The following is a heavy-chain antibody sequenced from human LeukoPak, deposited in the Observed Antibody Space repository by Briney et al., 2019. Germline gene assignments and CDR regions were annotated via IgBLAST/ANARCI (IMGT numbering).Heavy chain of an antibody. J-gene: IGHJ4*02. D-gene: IGHD1-26*01. CDR3: ARAGGRASGSSY. CDR1: GFTFSNYW. Sequence: GGSLRLSCAASGFTFSNYWMTWVRQAPGKGLEWVANIKQDGSETYYVDSVKGRFNISRDNSNNSLYLQLSSLRAEDTAVYYCARAGGRASGSSYWGQGTLVTVSS. CDR2: IKQDGSET. V-gene: IGHV3-7*01.